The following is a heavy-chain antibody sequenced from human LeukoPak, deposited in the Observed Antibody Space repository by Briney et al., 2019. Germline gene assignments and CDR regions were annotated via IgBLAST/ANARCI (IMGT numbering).Heavy chain of an antibody. CDR3: ARVTYYDYVWGSYRYDAFDI. V-gene: IGHV4-31*03. D-gene: IGHD3-16*02. CDR1: GVSISSGGYY. CDR2: IYYSGIT. J-gene: IGHJ3*02. Sequence: SQTLSLTCTVSGVSISSGGYYWSWIRQHPGKGLEWIGYIYYSGITYYNPSLKSRVTISVDTSKNQFSLKLSSVTAADTAVYYCARVTYYDYVWGSYRYDAFDIWGQGTMVTVSS.